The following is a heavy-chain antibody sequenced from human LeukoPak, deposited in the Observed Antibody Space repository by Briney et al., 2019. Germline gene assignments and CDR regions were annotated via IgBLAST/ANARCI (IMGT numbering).Heavy chain of an antibody. CDR3: AKGGPGFNWFDP. CDR2: ISGSGDSA. CDR1: GFTFSSYW. Sequence: GGSLRLSCAASGFTFSSYWMHWVCQAPGKGLEWVSAISGSGDSAYYADSVKGRFTISRDNSKNTLYLQVNSLRAEDTAVYYCAKGGPGFNWFDPWGQGTLVTVSS. V-gene: IGHV3-23*01. J-gene: IGHJ5*02.